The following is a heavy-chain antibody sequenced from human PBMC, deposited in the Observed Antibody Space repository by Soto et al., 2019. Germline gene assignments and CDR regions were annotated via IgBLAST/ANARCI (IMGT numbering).Heavy chain of an antibody. D-gene: IGHD3-3*01. V-gene: IGHV3-33*01. CDR1: GFTFSSYG. CDR3: ARALRPIFGVVTNSYYGMDV. Sequence: QVQLVESGGGVVQPGRSLRLSCAASGFTFSSYGMHWVRQAPGKGLEWVAVIWYDGSNKYYADSVKGRFTISRDNSKNTLYLQMNSLRAEDTAVYYCARALRPIFGVVTNSYYGMDVWGQGTTVTVSS. J-gene: IGHJ6*02. CDR2: IWYDGSNK.